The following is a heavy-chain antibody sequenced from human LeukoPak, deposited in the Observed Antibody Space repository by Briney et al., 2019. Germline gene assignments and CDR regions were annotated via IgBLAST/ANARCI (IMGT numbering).Heavy chain of an antibody. Sequence: PSETLSLTCTFSGGFISSGDYYWSWIRQPPGKGLEWIGSMYHSGSTYYNPSLKSRVTISVDTSKNQSALQLSSVTAADTAVYYCAGRPDGSGSYSLDYWGQGTLVTVSS. CDR1: GGFISSGDYY. D-gene: IGHD3-10*01. V-gene: IGHV4-30-4*01. CDR2: MYHSGST. J-gene: IGHJ4*02. CDR3: AGRPDGSGSYSLDY.